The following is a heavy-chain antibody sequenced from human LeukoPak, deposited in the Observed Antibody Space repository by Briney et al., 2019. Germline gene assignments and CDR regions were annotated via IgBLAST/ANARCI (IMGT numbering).Heavy chain of an antibody. J-gene: IGHJ4*02. CDR3: AREMVAGTFDS. D-gene: IGHD1-7*01. Sequence: PGGSLRLSCVVSGFSFNDYYMSWIRQVPGKGLEWISDIGGSESIVSYGGSVRGRFTVSRDFAMNSLFLQLNSLSADDTAVYYCAREMVAGTFDSWGQGTLVTVSS. V-gene: IGHV3-11*01. CDR2: IGGSESIV. CDR1: GFSFNDYY.